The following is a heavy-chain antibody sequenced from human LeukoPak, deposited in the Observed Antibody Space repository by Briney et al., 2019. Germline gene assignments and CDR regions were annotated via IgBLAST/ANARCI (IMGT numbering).Heavy chain of an antibody. CDR2: ISSSSSYI. Sequence: GGSLRLSCAASGFTFSSYSMNWVRQAPGKGLEWVSSISSSSSYIYYADSVKGPFTISRDNAKNSLYLQMNSLRAEDTAVYYCARGASDSGSYYTDWGQGTLVTVSS. J-gene: IGHJ4*02. CDR1: GFTFSSYS. D-gene: IGHD1-26*01. CDR3: ARGASDSGSYYTD. V-gene: IGHV3-21*01.